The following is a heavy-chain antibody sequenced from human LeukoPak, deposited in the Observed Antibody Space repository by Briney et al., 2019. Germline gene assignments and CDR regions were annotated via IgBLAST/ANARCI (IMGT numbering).Heavy chain of an antibody. CDR1: GGTFSRYS. D-gene: IGHD1-1*01. J-gene: IGHJ1*01. Sequence: ASVKVSCKASGGTFSRYSINWVRQAPGQGPEWMGGTIPMFGTANCAQKFQGRLTITAEESTNTAYMELSSLRSDDTAIYYCARGSSDHTRMATPFAYWGQGSLVTVSS. CDR3: ARGSSDHTRMATPFAY. CDR2: TIPMFGTA. V-gene: IGHV1-69*13.